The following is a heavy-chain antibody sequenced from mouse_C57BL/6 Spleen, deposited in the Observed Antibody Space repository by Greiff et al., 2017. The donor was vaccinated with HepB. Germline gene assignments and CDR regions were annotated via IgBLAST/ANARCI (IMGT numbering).Heavy chain of an antibody. CDR3: AGKAVVGILQGGYAMDY. J-gene: IGHJ4*01. CDR1: GYTFTSYW. CDR2: IDPSDSYT. D-gene: IGHD2-14*01. V-gene: IGHV1-59*01. Sequence: QVQLQQPGAELVRPGTSVKLSCKASGYTFTSYWMHWVQQRPGQGLEWIGVIDPSDSYTNYNQKFKGKATLTVDTSSSKAYMQLSSLTSEDSAVYYCAGKAVVGILQGGYAMDYWGQGTSVTVSS.